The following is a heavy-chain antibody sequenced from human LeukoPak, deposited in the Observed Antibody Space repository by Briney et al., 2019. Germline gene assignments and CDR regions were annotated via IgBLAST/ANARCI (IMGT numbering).Heavy chain of an antibody. D-gene: IGHD6-13*01. CDR2: INPSGGST. J-gene: IGHJ4*02. V-gene: IGHV1-46*01. Sequence: ASVKVSCKASGYTFTSYYMHWVRQAPGQGLEWMGIINPSGGSTSYAQKFQGRVTMTRGMSTSTVYMELSSLRSEDTAVYYCARDVGYSSSWSYFDYWGQGTLVTVSS. CDR3: ARDVGYSSSWSYFDY. CDR1: GYTFTSYY.